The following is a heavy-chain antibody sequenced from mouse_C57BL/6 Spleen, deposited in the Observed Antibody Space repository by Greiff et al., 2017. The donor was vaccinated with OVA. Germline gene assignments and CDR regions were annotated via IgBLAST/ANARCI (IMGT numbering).Heavy chain of an antibody. CDR1: GFTFSSYA. J-gene: IGHJ2*01. CDR3: ASLELRYFDY. CDR2: ISDGGSYT. V-gene: IGHV5-4*03. Sequence: EVMLVESGGGLVKPGGSLKLSCAASGFTFSSYAMSWVRQTPEKRLEWVATISDGGSYTYYPANVKGRFTISRDNAKNNLYLQMSHLKAEDTAMYYCASLELRYFDYWGKGTTLTVSS.